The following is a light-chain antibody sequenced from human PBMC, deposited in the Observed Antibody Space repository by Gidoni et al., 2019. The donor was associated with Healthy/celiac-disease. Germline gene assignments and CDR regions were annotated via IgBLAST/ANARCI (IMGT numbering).Light chain of an antibody. V-gene: IGKV1-39*01. J-gene: IGKJ1*01. Sequence: TQSPSSLSASVGDRVTITCRASQSISSYLNWYQQKPGKAPKLLIYAASSLQSGVPSRFSGSGSGTDFTLTISSLQPEDFATCYCQQSYSTQTFGQXTKVEIK. CDR3: QQSYSTQT. CDR1: QSISSY. CDR2: AAS.